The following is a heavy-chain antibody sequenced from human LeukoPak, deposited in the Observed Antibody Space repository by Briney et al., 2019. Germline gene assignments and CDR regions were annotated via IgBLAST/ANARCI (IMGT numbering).Heavy chain of an antibody. CDR2: ISGSGGST. D-gene: IGHD3-22*01. J-gene: IGHJ4*02. V-gene: IGHV3-23*01. CDR1: GFAFSSYA. Sequence: GGSLRLSCAASGFAFSSYAMSWVRQAPGKGLEWVAVISGSGGSTYYADSVKGRFIISRDNSKNTLYLQMNSLRAEDTAVYYCAKVEAGGYYYDSSGVDYWGQGTLVTVSS. CDR3: AKVEAGGYYYDSSGVDY.